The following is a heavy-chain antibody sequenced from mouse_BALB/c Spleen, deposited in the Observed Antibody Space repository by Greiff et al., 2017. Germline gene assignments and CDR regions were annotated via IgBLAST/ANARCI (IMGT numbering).Heavy chain of an antibody. CDR1: GFTFSSYT. Sequence: EVKVEESGGGLVKPGGSLKLSCAASGFTFSSYTMSWVRQTPEKRLEWVATISSGGSYTYYPASVKGRFTISRDNAKNTLYLQMSSLKSEDTAMYYCTRSLDAMDYWGQGTSVTVSS. CDR2: ISSGGSYT. V-gene: IGHV5-6-4*01. J-gene: IGHJ4*01. CDR3: TRSLDAMDY.